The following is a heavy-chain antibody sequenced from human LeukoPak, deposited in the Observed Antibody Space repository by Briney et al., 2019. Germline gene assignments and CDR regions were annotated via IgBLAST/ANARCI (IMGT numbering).Heavy chain of an antibody. V-gene: IGHV4-59*11. J-gene: IGHJ4*02. CDR3: ARDTWDSYNLYYFAN. D-gene: IGHD5-24*01. CDR1: GGSITSHY. CDR2: IHYSGIT. Sequence: SETLSFTCTVSGGSITSHYWSWIRQPPGKGLEWIGYIHYSGITNYNPSLKSRVTMSVDTSQNQFSLQLSSVTTADTAIYFCARDTWDSYNLYYFANWGQGTLVTVSS.